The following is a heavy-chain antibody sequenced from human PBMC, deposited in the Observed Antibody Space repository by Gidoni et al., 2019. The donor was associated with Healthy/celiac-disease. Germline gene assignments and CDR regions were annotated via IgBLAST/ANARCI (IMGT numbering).Heavy chain of an antibody. D-gene: IGHD3-22*01. V-gene: IGHV5-10-1*01. CDR1: GYSITSYW. J-gene: IGHJ4*02. CDR2: IDPSDSYT. CDR3: ARHVNYYDSSGLSGPDY. Sequence: EVQLVQSGAEVKKPGESMRISCKGSGYSITSYWISWVRQMPGKVLEWMGRIDPSDSYTNYSPSFQGHVTISADKSISTAYLQWSSLKASDTAMYYCARHVNYYDSSGLSGPDYWGQGTLVTVSS.